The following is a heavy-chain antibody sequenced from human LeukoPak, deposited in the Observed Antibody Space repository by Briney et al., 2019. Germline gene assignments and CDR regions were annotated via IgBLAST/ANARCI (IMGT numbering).Heavy chain of an antibody. Sequence: SVKVSCKASGGTFSSYAISWVRQAPGQGLEWMGGIIPIFGTANYAQKFQGRVTITADESTSTAYMELSSLRSEDTAVYYCARAGHQAYDFWSGYSRYYYGMDVWGQGTTVTVSS. CDR2: IIPIFGTA. CDR1: GGTFSSYA. V-gene: IGHV1-69*13. CDR3: ARAGHQAYDFWSGYSRYYYGMDV. J-gene: IGHJ6*02. D-gene: IGHD3-3*01.